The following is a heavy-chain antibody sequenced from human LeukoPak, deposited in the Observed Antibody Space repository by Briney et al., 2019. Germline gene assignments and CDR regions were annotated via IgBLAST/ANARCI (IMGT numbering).Heavy chain of an antibody. CDR1: GFTFSSYA. Sequence: PGGSLRLSCAASGFTFSSYAMSWVRQAPGKGLEWVSAISGSGGSTYYADSVKGRFTFSRDNSKNTLYLQMNSLRAEDTAVYYCAKDHHKAVAGCFDYWGQGTLVTVSS. D-gene: IGHD6-19*01. CDR3: AKDHHKAVAGCFDY. J-gene: IGHJ4*02. CDR2: ISGSGGST. V-gene: IGHV3-23*01.